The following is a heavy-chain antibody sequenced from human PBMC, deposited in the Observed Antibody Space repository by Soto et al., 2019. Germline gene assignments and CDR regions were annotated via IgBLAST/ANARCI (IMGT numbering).Heavy chain of an antibody. CDR1: GFTFSSYG. CDR2: ISYDGSNK. V-gene: IGHV3-30*18. Sequence: ESGGGVVQPGRSLRLSCAASGFTFSSYGMHWVRQAPGKGLEWVAVISYDGSNKYYADSVKGRFTISRDNSKNTLYLQMNSLRAEDTAVYYCAKARGTTGASSNYWGQGTLVTVSS. D-gene: IGHD1-1*01. CDR3: AKARGTTGASSNY. J-gene: IGHJ4*02.